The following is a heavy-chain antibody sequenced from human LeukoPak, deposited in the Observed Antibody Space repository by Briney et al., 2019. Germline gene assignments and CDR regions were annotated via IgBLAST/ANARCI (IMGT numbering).Heavy chain of an antibody. J-gene: IGHJ5*02. CDR1: GYTFTSYY. V-gene: IGHV1-46*01. CDR2: INPSGGST. D-gene: IGHD2-2*01. CDR3: ARNMGRYCSSTSCYGNWFDP. Sequence: GASVKVSCKASGYTFTSYYMHWVRQAPGQGLEWMGIINPSGGSTSYAQKFQGRVTMTRDTSTSTVYMELSSLRSEDTAVYYCARNMGRYCSSTSCYGNWFDPWGQGTLVTVSS.